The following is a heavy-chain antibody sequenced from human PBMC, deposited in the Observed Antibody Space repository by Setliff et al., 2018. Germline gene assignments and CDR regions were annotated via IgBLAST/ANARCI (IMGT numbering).Heavy chain of an antibody. CDR1: GFTLNTYW. CDR2: INFDGTST. V-gene: IGHV3-74*01. J-gene: IGHJ3*02. Sequence: PGGSLRLSCAASGFTLNTYWMHWVRQGPGKGLVWVSYINFDGTSTNYADSVKGRFTISRDNAKNMVYLQLNRLRADDTAVYYCIRDWGEAGSTNAFDIWGQGTVVTVSS. CDR3: IRDWGEAGSTNAFDI. D-gene: IGHD1-26*01.